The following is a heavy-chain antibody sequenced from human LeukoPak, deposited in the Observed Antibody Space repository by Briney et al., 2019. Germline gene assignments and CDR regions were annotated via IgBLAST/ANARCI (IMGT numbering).Heavy chain of an antibody. J-gene: IGHJ6*02. Sequence: ASVKVSCKASGYTFTSYGISWVRQAPGQGLEWMGWISAYNGNTNYAQKLQGRVTMTTDTSTSTAYMELRSLRSDDTAVYYCEREGRWFGELSMDVWGQGTTVTVSS. V-gene: IGHV1-18*01. CDR3: EREGRWFGELSMDV. D-gene: IGHD3-10*01. CDR1: GYTFTSYG. CDR2: ISAYNGNT.